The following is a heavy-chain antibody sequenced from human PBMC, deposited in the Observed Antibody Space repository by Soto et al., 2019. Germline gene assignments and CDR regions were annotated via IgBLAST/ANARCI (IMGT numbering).Heavy chain of an antibody. CDR1: GGSISSYY. Sequence: QVQLQESVPGLVKPSETLSLTCTVSGGSISSYYWSWIRQPPGKGLEWIGYIYYSGSTNYNPSLKSRVTISVDTSKHQFSLKLSSVTAADTAVYYCARSTIVGSYYLDYWGQGTLVTGSS. CDR3: ARSTIVGSYYLDY. CDR2: IYYSGST. J-gene: IGHJ4*02. D-gene: IGHD3-3*01. V-gene: IGHV4-59*01.